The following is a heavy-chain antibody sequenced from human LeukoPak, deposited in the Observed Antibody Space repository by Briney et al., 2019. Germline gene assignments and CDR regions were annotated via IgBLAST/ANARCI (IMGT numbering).Heavy chain of an antibody. V-gene: IGHV4-34*01. CDR1: GGSFSGYY. J-gene: IGHJ5*02. D-gene: IGHD3-22*01. Sequence: TSETLSLTCAVYGGSFSGYYWSWIRQPPGKGLEWIGEINHSGSTNYNPSLKSRVTISVDTSKNQYSLKLSSVTAADTAVYYCARLTGSSGYYWGRRNWFDPWGQGTLVTVSS. CDR3: ARLTGSSGYYWGRRNWFDP. CDR2: INHSGST.